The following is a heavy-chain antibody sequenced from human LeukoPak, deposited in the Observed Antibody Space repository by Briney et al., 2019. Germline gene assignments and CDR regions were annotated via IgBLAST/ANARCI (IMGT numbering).Heavy chain of an antibody. CDR1: GYIFTDYY. J-gene: IGHJ4*02. Sequence: ASVKVSCKASGYIFTDYYIHWMRQAPGQGLEWLGWINPNRATTNYAQKFQGRVTMTRDTSTTTAYLELTGLRPDDTALYYCARRFCTNGACYEVFDYWGPGTLVSVSS. V-gene: IGHV1-2*02. D-gene: IGHD2-8*01. CDR2: INPNRATT. CDR3: ARRFCTNGACYEVFDY.